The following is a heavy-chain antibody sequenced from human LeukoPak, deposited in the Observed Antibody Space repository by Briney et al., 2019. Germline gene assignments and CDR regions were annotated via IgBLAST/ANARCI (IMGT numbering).Heavy chain of an antibody. CDR1: GASISSYY. D-gene: IGHD2-15*01. Sequence: TSETLSLTCTDSGASISSYYCNWIRQPPGKGLEWIGYIYYTGSTNHNPSLKSRVSISVDTSKNQFSLKLNSVTTADTAMYYCAIFGSGGSWGQGTLVTVSS. J-gene: IGHJ5*02. CDR3: AIFGSGGS. V-gene: IGHV4-59*01. CDR2: IYYTGST.